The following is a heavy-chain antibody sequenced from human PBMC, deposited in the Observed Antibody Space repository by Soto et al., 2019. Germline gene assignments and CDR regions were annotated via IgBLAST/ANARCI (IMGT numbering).Heavy chain of an antibody. CDR1: GGSFSGYY. CDR3: ARERLLWFGESNYYFDY. CDR2: INHSGST. J-gene: IGHJ4*02. V-gene: IGHV4-34*01. D-gene: IGHD3-10*01. Sequence: TSETLSLTCAVYGGSFSGYYWSWIRQPPGKGLEWIGEINHSGSTNYNPSLKSRVTISVDTSKNQFSLKLSSVTAADTAVYYCARERLLWFGESNYYFDYWGQGTLVTVSS.